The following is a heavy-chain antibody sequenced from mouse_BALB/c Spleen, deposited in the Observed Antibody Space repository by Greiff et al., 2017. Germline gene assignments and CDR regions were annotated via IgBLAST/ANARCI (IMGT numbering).Heavy chain of an antibody. Sequence: VKLQESGAELARPGASVKLSCKASGYTFTSYWMQWVKQRPGQGLEWIGAIYPGDGDTRYTQKFKGKATLTADKSSSTAYMQLSSLTSEDSAVYFCARDDWYFDVWGAGTTVTVSS. CDR2: IYPGDGDT. V-gene: IGHV1-87*01. CDR1: GYTFTSYW. J-gene: IGHJ1*01. CDR3: ARDDWYFDV.